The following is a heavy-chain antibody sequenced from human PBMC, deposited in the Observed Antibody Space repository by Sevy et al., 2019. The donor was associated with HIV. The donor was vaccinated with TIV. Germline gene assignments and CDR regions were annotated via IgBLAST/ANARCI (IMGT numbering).Heavy chain of an antibody. CDR1: GFSFTWYW. J-gene: IGHJ3*02. D-gene: IGHD2-21*01. Sequence: GGSLRLSCAASGFSFTWYWMSWVRQTPEKGLEWVANIKQDGSEKNYVDSVKGRFTISRDNAKNSLYLQMNSLRAEDTAVYYCASKGGARPNYAFDTWGQGTMVTVSS. V-gene: IGHV3-7*01. CDR3: ASKGGARPNYAFDT. CDR2: IKQDGSEK.